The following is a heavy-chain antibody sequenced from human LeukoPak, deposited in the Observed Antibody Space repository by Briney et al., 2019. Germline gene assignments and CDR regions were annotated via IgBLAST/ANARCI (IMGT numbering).Heavy chain of an antibody. Sequence: PSETLSLTCTVSGGSISSGSYYWSWIRQPAGKGLEWIGRIYTSGSTNYNPSLKSRVTISVDTSKNQFSLKLSSVTAADTAVYYCARSTEYSSSLWFDPWGQGTLVTVSS. CDR2: IYTSGST. CDR1: GGSISSGSYY. D-gene: IGHD6-6*01. CDR3: ARSTEYSSSLWFDP. V-gene: IGHV4-61*02. J-gene: IGHJ5*02.